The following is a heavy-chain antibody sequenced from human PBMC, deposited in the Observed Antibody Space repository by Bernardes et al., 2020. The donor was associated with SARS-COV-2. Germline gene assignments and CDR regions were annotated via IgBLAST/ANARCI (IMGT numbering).Heavy chain of an antibody. CDR2: IKDETDGATT. Sequence: GGSLRLSCVASGLTFRKAWMSWVRQAPGKGLEWVGRIKDETDGATTDYAAPVKGRFTISRDDSKNTLFLQMNSLRTEDTAVYYCTTDSEGTYTTGWPDNWGKGTLVTVSS. CDR1: GLTFRKAW. D-gene: IGHD6-19*01. CDR3: TTDSEGTYTTGWPDN. V-gene: IGHV3-15*01. J-gene: IGHJ4*02.